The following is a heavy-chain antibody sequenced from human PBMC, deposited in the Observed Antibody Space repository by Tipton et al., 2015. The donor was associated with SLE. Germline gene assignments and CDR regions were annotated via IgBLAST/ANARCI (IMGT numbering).Heavy chain of an antibody. Sequence: SLRLSCAASGFTFSSYWMSWVRQAPGEGLEWVDNIKQDGSEKYYVDSVKGRFTISRDNSKNSLYLQMTSLRAEDTALYYCARLYYDFWSGYHFFDYWGQGTLVTVSS. CDR3: ARLYYDFWSGYHFFDY. CDR1: GFTFSSYW. D-gene: IGHD3-3*01. J-gene: IGHJ4*02. CDR2: IKQDGSEK. V-gene: IGHV3-7*01.